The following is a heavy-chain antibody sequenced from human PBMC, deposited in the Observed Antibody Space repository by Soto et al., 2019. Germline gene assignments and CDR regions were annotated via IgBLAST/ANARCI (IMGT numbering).Heavy chain of an antibody. CDR3: SRGIGVEYLGWRLYDY. Sequence: GVSLRLSCTAYGFTFGDYDMAWFRQAPGKGLEWVTFITSNRYGGTTEYAASVKGRFTVSRDDSRSIVYLDMNSLNTEDAAVYYCSRGIGVEYLGWRLYDYWGQGNQLTVSS. D-gene: IGHD2-21*01. CDR1: GFTFGDYD. CDR2: ITSNRYGGTT. V-gene: IGHV3-49*03. J-gene: IGHJ4*02.